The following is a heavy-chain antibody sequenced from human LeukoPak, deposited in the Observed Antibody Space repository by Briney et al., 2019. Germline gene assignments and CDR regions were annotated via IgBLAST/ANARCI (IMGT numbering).Heavy chain of an antibody. D-gene: IGHD3-22*01. Sequence: PGGSLRLSCAASGFTFSSYAMSWVRQAPGKGLEWVSAISGSGGSTYYADSVKGRFTISRDNAKNSLYLQMNSLRAEDTAVHYCASGPQKYYYDSSGQTPNDYWGQGTLVTVSS. CDR1: GFTFSSYA. V-gene: IGHV3-23*01. CDR2: ISGSGGST. J-gene: IGHJ4*02. CDR3: ASGPQKYYYDSSGQTPNDY.